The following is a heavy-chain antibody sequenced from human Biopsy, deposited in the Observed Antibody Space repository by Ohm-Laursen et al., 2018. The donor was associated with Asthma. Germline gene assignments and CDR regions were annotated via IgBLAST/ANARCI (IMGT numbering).Heavy chain of an antibody. Sequence: GTLSLTCPVSGGSITSYYWSWIRQPPGKALEWLGYIYHSGTTNYNPSLKSRVTISVDTSKNQFSLKLTSVTAADTAVYYCARTSQRATVVHFDYWGQGTLVTVSS. J-gene: IGHJ4*02. CDR1: GGSITSYY. CDR3: ARTSQRATVVHFDY. V-gene: IGHV4-59*01. CDR2: IYHSGTT. D-gene: IGHD4-23*01.